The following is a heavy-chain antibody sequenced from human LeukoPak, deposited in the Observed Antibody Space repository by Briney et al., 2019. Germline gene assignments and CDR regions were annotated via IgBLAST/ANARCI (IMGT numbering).Heavy chain of an antibody. Sequence: GAAVNVSCKASGYTFTAYSMHWVRQAPGQGLEWMGWINPNSGGTNYAQKFQGRATMTRDTSITTAYMELSRLRSDDTAVYYCARDLDYSGSGSFFNIWGQGAMVTVSS. CDR2: INPNSGGT. V-gene: IGHV1-2*02. CDR3: ARDLDYSGSGSFFNI. J-gene: IGHJ3*02. D-gene: IGHD3-10*01. CDR1: GYTFTAYS.